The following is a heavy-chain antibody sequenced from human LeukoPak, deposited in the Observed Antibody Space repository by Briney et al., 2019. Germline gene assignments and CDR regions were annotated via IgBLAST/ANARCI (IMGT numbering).Heavy chain of an antibody. CDR2: IIPIFGTA. J-gene: IGHJ4*02. V-gene: IGHV1-69*05. CDR1: GGTFSSYA. CDR3: GGYGSGAGYDY. D-gene: IGHD3-10*01. Sequence: ASVKVSCKASGGTFSSYAISWVRQAPGQGLEWMGGIIPIFGTANYAQKFQGRVTITTDESTSTAYMELSSLISEDTAVYYCGGYGSGAGYDYWGQGTLVTVSS.